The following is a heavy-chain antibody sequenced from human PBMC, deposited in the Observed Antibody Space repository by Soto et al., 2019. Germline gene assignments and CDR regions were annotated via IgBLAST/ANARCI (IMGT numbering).Heavy chain of an antibody. CDR3: AMVDVYVTPSPQDV. Sequence: QVQLVQSGAEVKNPGASVKVSCKASGYRFTSYGIGWVRQAPGQVLVWMGWINVYNGNTNYSQNLHGRVTLPTDTSTSTAYMELRSLRSNDTAVYYCAMVDVYVTPSPQDVWGPGTTVTVSS. J-gene: IGHJ6*02. D-gene: IGHD3-16*01. CDR2: INVYNGNT. CDR1: GYRFTSYG. V-gene: IGHV1-18*01.